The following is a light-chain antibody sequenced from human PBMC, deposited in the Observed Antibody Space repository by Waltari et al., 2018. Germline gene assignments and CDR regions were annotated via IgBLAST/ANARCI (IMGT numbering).Light chain of an antibody. CDR3: CSYAGSSTSV. J-gene: IGLJ1*01. Sequence: QSALTQPASVSGSPGQSITISCTGTSSDVGSYNLVSWYQQHPGKAPKLMIYEVSKRPYGVSNRFSGSKSGNTASLTISGLQAEDEADYYCCSYAGSSTSVFGTGTKVTVL. V-gene: IGLV2-23*02. CDR1: SSDVGSYNL. CDR2: EVS.